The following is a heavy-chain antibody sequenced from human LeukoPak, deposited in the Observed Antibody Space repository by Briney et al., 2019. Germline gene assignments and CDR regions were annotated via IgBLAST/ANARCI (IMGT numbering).Heavy chain of an antibody. CDR1: GGSLSSYY. V-gene: IGHV4-59*08. CDR2: IYYSGST. D-gene: IGHD6-19*01. CDR3: ARTGYSSGWYYFDY. J-gene: IGHJ4*02. Sequence: SETLSLTCTVSGGSLSSYYWSWIRQPPGKGLEWIGYIYYSGSTNYNPSLTSRVTISVDTSKNQFSLKLSSVTAADTAVYYCARTGYSSGWYYFDYWGQGTLVTVSS.